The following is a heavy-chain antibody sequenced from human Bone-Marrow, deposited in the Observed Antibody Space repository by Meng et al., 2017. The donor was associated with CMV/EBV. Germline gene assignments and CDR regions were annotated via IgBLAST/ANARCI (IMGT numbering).Heavy chain of an antibody. Sequence: GESLKISCAACGFTFSNYDMHWVRQATGKGLEWVSVIYSGDSTYYADSVKGRFTISRDNSKNTLYLQMNSLRAEDTAVYYCARMYYDFWSGSREFDYWGQGTLVTVSS. CDR3: ARMYYDFWSGSREFDY. V-gene: IGHV3-53*01. D-gene: IGHD3-3*01. CDR1: GFTFSNYD. J-gene: IGHJ4*02. CDR2: IYSGDST.